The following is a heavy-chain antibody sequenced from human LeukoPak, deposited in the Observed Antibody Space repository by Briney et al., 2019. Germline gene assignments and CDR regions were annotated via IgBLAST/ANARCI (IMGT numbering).Heavy chain of an antibody. CDR2: INPNSGGT. J-gene: IGHJ5*02. V-gene: IGHV1-2*02. CDR3: ARVGGGNNWFDP. CDR1: GYTFTGYY. D-gene: IGHD3-16*01. Sequence: ASVKVSCKASGYTFTGYYMHWVRQAPGQGLEWMGWINPNSGGTNYAQKFQGRVTMTRDTSISTAYMELSRLRSDDTAVYYRARVGGGNNWFDPWGQGTLVTVSS.